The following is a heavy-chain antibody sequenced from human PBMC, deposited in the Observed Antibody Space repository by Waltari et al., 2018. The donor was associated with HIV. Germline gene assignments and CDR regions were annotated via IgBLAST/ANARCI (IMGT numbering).Heavy chain of an antibody. CDR1: GFVFGSES. CDR2: SSSSSSTI. Sequence: EVHLVESGGGLVQPGGSLRLSCVASGFVFGSESMNWVRQAPGKGLEWISDSSSSSSTIYYTDSVKGRFTISRDNAKNLLSLQMNGLRDEDTAVYYCANFDYTDYWGQGTLVTVSS. V-gene: IGHV3-48*02. CDR3: ANFDYTDY. D-gene: IGHD2-2*02. J-gene: IGHJ4*02.